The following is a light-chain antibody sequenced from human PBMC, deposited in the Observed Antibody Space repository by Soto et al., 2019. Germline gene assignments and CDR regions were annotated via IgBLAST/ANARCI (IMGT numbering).Light chain of an antibody. CDR3: QQSYSTPLT. CDR2: WAS. CDR1: QSILHSSNNKDF. J-gene: IGKJ4*01. Sequence: DIVMTQSPASLAVSLGERATINCKSSQSILHSSNNKDFLAWYQQRPGQPPKLLIYWASTRESGVPDRFSGSGSGTDFTLTASSLQAEDVAVYYCQQSYSTPLTFGGGTKVEL. V-gene: IGKV4-1*01.